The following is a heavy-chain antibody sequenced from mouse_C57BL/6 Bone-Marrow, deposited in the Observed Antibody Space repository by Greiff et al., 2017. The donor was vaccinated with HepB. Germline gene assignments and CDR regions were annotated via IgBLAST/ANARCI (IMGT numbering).Heavy chain of an antibody. CDR3: ARSGYSNYLAWFAY. D-gene: IGHD2-5*01. CDR1: GYTFTSYW. CDR2: INPSNGGT. V-gene: IGHV1-53*01. Sequence: VQLQQPGTELVKPGASVKLSCKASGYTFTSYWMHWVKQRPGQGLEWIGNINPSNGGTNYNEKFKSKATLTVDKSSSTAYMQLNSLTSEDSAVYYCARSGYSNYLAWFAYWGQGTLVTVSA. J-gene: IGHJ3*01.